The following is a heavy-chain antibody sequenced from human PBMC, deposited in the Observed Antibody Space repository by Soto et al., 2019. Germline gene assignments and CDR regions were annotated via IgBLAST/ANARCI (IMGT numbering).Heavy chain of an antibody. Sequence: NVSCKASGYTFTNYAMHWRRQAPGQRLEWMGWINDGNGNTKYSQKFQGRVTITRDTSAKTAYMELSSLRSEDTAVYYCARDGSSGYYHFDYWGQGTLVTVSS. CDR2: INDGNGNT. J-gene: IGHJ4*02. CDR1: GYTFTNYA. D-gene: IGHD3-22*01. CDR3: ARDGSSGYYHFDY. V-gene: IGHV1-3*01.